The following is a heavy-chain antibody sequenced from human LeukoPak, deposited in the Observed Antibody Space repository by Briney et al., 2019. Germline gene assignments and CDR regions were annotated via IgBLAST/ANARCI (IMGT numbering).Heavy chain of an antibody. CDR3: AREYCGGDCYENWFDP. CDR2: IYHSGST. CDR1: GYSISSGYC. D-gene: IGHD2-21*02. J-gene: IGHJ5*02. V-gene: IGHV4-38-2*02. Sequence: PSETLSLTCAVSGYSISSGYCWGWIRQPPGKGLEWIGSIYHSGSTYYNPSLKSRVTISVDTSKNQFSLKLSSVTAADTAVYYCAREYCGGDCYENWFDPWGQGTLVTVSS.